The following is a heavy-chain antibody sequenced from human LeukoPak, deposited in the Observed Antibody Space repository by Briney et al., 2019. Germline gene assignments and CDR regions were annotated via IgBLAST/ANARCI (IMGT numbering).Heavy chain of an antibody. D-gene: IGHD6-6*01. V-gene: IGHV5-51*01. Sequence: GESLKISCQGSGYSFTSYWIGWVRPMPGKGLEWMGIIYPDDSDTRYSPSFQGQVTVSADKSISTAYLQWSSLKASDTAMYYCARHTRYSSSSYFDSWGQGTLVTVSS. CDR1: GYSFTSYW. CDR2: IYPDDSDT. CDR3: ARHTRYSSSSYFDS. J-gene: IGHJ4*02.